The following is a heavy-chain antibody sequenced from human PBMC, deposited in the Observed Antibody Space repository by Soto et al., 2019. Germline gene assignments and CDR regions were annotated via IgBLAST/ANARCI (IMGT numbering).Heavy chain of an antibody. CDR2: ISSSGSTI. D-gene: IGHD5-12*01. J-gene: IGHJ4*02. V-gene: IGHV3-11*01. CDR3: ATTIVRATINY. Sequence: GGSLRLSCAASGFTFSDYYMSWIRQAPGKGLEWVSYISSSGSTIYYADSVKGRFTISRDKAKNSLYLQMNSLRAEDTAVYYCATTIVRATINYWGQGTLVTVSS. CDR1: GFTFSDYY.